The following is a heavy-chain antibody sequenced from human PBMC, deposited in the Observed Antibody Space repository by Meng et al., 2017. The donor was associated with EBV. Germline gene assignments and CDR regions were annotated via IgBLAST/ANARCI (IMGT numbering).Heavy chain of an antibody. J-gene: IGHJ4*02. D-gene: IGHD3-16*02. CDR1: CYTFPSYG. CDR2: IIAYNGNT. Sequence: HVQLWRSVAEVKKPGASVKVSCKASCYTFPSYGISWVRQAPGQGLEWMGWIIAYNGNTNYAQKLQGRVTMTTDTSTGTAYMELRSLRSDDTAVYYCARVRTFGGVIPPDYWGQGTLVTVSS. V-gene: IGHV1-18*01. CDR3: ARVRTFGGVIPPDY.